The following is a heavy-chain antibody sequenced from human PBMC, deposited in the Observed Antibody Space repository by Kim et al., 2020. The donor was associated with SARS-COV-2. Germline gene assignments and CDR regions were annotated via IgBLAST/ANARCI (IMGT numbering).Heavy chain of an antibody. V-gene: IGHV3-21*01. CDR2: ISSSSSYI. CDR3: ARARSSSSYYYGMDV. J-gene: IGHJ6*02. Sequence: GGSLRLSCAASGFTFSSYSMNWVRQAPGKGLEWVSSISSSSSYIYYADSVKGRFTISRDNARNSLYLQMNSLRAEDTAVYYCARARSSSSYYYGMDVWGQGTTVTVSS. CDR1: GFTFSSYS. D-gene: IGHD6-6*01.